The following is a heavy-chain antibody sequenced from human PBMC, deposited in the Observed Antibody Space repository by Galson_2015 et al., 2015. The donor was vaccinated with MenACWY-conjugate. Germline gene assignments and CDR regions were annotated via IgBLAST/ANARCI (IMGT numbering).Heavy chain of an antibody. CDR3: AKVYGSGSYYYYGMDV. Sequence: SLRLSCAASGFTFSSYAMSWVRQAPGKGLEWVSAISRSGGSTYYADSVKGRFTISRDNSKNTLYLQMNSLRAEDTAVYYCAKVYGSGSYYYYGMDVWGQGTTVTVSS. J-gene: IGHJ6*02. CDR2: ISRSGGST. V-gene: IGHV3-23*01. CDR1: GFTFSSYA. D-gene: IGHD3-10*01.